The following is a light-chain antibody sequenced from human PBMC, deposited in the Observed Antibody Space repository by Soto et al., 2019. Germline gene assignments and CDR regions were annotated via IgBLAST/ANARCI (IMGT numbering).Light chain of an antibody. V-gene: IGLV2-14*01. CDR2: EVS. J-gene: IGLJ1*01. CDR3: SSYTSSTTQV. CDR1: SRDVGGYDY. Sequence: QSVLTQPASMSGSPGQSITISCTGTSRDVGGYDYVSWYQQHPGKAPKLMVSEVSNRPSGVSDRFSGSKSGNTASLTISGLQAEDEADYYCSSYTSSTTQVFGTGTNVTVL.